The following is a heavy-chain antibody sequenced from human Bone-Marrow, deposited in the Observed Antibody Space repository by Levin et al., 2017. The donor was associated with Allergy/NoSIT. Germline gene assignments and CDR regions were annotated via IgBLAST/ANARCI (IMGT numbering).Heavy chain of an antibody. CDR2: IRSKVYGRTT. J-gene: IGHJ4*02. CDR1: GFIFGDYA. Sequence: GESLKISCTTSGFIFGDYAVTWFRQAPGKGLEWVGFIRSKVYGRTTEYAASVQGRFTISTDDSKSIAYLHMNSLKTEDTGVYYCARGRLKFLEWLLPADYGGQGTLVSVST. V-gene: IGHV3-49*03. D-gene: IGHD3-3*01. CDR3: ARGRLKFLEWLLPADY.